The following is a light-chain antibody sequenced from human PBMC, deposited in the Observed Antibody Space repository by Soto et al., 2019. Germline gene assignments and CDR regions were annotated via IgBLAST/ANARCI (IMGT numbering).Light chain of an antibody. CDR3: CSFAGASTYV. V-gene: IGLV2-23*02. Sequence: LTQPASVSGSPGQSITISCTGTSSDVGLYNIVSWYQQHPGKAPKLLIYEVNKRPSGVSTRFSGAKSGNTASLTISGLQAEDEADYHCCSFAGASTYVFGGGTKVTVL. J-gene: IGLJ1*01. CDR1: SSDVGLYNI. CDR2: EVN.